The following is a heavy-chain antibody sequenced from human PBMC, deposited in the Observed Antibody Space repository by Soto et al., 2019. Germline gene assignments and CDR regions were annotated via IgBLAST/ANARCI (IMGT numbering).Heavy chain of an antibody. CDR2: INHSGST. Sequence: LSLTCAVYGGSFSGYYWSWIRQPPGKGLEWIGEINHSGSTNYNPSLKSRVTISVDTSKNQFSLKLSSVTAADTAVYYCAKTRDGYNSPWFDPWGQGTLVTVSS. CDR3: AKTRDGYNSPWFDP. J-gene: IGHJ5*02. CDR1: GGSFSGYY. D-gene: IGHD5-12*01. V-gene: IGHV4-34*01.